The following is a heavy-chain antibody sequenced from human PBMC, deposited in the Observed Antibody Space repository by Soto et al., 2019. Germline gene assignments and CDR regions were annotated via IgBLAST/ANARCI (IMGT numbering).Heavy chain of an antibody. CDR3: ARDAHYDSSGYYYWIFDY. V-gene: IGHV1-69*06. Sequence: SVKVSCKASGGTNSRYSSSWVRQTTGQGLEWMGGIIPIFGTANYAPKFQGRVTITADTSTSTAYMELRSLRSDDTAVYYCARDAHYDSSGYYYWIFDYWGQGTLVTVSS. D-gene: IGHD3-22*01. CDR1: GGTNSRYS. CDR2: IIPIFGTA. J-gene: IGHJ4*02.